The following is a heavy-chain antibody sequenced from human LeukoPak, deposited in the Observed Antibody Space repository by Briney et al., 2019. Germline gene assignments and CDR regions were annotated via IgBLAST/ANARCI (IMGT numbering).Heavy chain of an antibody. J-gene: IGHJ4*02. CDR3: ARSPPPYCGGDCYYYYFDY. CDR2: IYYSGST. V-gene: IGHV4-59*01. Sequence: SETLSLTCTVSGGSISSYYWSWIRQPPGKGLEWIGYIYYSGSTNYNPSLKSRVTISVDTSKSQFSLKLSSVTAADTAVYYCARSPPPYCGGDCYYYYFDYWGQGTLVTVSS. CDR1: GGSISSYY. D-gene: IGHD2-21*02.